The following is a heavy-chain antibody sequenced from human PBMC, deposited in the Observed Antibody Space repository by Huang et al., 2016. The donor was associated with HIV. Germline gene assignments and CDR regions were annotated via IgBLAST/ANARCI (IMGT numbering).Heavy chain of an antibody. D-gene: IGHD5-18*01. CDR2: IMGRGGGT. J-gene: IGHJ3*01. CDR1: GFTFSTYA. V-gene: IGHV3-23*01. CDR3: AKGGGASPRLHAFDV. Sequence: EVQLLESGGGLVQPGGSLRLSCGDSGFTFSTYAMSWVREAPGRGLWWVSGIMGRGGGTYYADSGKGRFTIYRDNSNNPLYLKMNSLGVEDTAVYYCAKGGGASPRLHAFDVWGQGTMVTVSS.